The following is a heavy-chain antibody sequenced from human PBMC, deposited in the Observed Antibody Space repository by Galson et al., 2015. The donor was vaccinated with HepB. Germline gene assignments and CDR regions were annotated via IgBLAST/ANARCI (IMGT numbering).Heavy chain of an antibody. D-gene: IGHD2-15*01. CDR2: IIPISGTT. J-gene: IGHJ6*02. CDR3: ARAKWSVIAKSRYYYGMDV. CDR1: GDSFSSYA. V-gene: IGHV1-69*13. Sequence: SVKVSCKASGDSFSSYAISWVRQAPGQGLEWMAGIIPISGTTNYAQNFQGRVTITPDESTSTVYMELSSLRSEDTAVYYCARAKWSVIAKSRYYYGMDVWGQGTTVTVSS.